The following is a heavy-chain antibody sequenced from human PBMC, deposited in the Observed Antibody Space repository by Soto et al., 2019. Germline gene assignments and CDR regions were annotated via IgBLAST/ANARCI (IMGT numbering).Heavy chain of an antibody. J-gene: IGHJ4*02. CDR3: AKVVVAATRHSDFDS. CDR1: GGSINSNNYY. D-gene: IGHD2-15*01. Sequence: LSLTCTVSGGSINSNNYYWAWIRQPPGKGLAWIASIYYDGSTYYDTSLKSRVTISRDTSKNQFSLRLTSMTAADTAVYYCAKVVVAATRHSDFDSWGQGTLVTVSS. V-gene: IGHV4-39*02. CDR2: IYYDGST.